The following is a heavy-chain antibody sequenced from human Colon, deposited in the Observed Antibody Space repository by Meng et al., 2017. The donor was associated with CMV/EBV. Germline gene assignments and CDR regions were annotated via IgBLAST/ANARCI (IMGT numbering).Heavy chain of an antibody. D-gene: IGHD1-14*01. CDR1: GGSISGYY. CDR3: VRDKSNRLDF. V-gene: IGHV4-59*01. Sequence: VLLQESGPGRLKPAETLSLTCIVSGGSISGYYWNWIRQSPGKGLEWIGYIYYKGGNGGTYYNPSLKSRVTMSVDTSKNQFSLKMTSVTAADTAVYYCVRDKSNRLDFWGQGTLVTVSS. CDR2: IYYKGGNGGT. J-gene: IGHJ4*02.